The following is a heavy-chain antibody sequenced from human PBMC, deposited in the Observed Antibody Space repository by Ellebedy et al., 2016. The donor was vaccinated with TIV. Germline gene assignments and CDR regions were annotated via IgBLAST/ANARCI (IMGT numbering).Heavy chain of an antibody. CDR3: AKCTSGWPNYFDY. CDR2: ISWNSASV. V-gene: IGHV3-9*01. CDR1: GFTFSSYW. Sequence: SLKISCAASGFTFSSYWMSWVRQAPGKGLEWVSGISWNSASVDYADSVKGRFTISRDNAKNALFLQMNSLRAEDTALYYCAKCTSGWPNYFDYWGQGALVTVSS. D-gene: IGHD6-19*01. J-gene: IGHJ4*02.